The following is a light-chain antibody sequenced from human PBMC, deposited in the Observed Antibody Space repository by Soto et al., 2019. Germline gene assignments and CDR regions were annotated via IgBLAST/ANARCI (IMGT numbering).Light chain of an antibody. CDR2: SVS. V-gene: IGLV2-14*03. CDR1: SSDVGAYSS. J-gene: IGLJ1*01. Sequence: QSALTQPASVSGSPGQSITISCTGTSSDVGAYSSVSWYQQHPDKAPKLIIYSVSYRSSGVSDRFSGSKSDNTASLTISGLHTEDEADYYCRSSTSSSTYVFGTRTKVTVL. CDR3: RSSTSSSTYV.